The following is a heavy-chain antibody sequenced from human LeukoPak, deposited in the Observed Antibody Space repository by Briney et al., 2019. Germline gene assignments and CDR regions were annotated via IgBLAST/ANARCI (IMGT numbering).Heavy chain of an antibody. Sequence: GGSLRLSCAASGFTFSSYAMHWVRQAPGKGLEWVAVISYDGSNKYYADSVKGRFTISRDNSKNTLYLQMNSLRAEDTAVYYCARAGPYSSGWYFFYFDYWGQGTLVTVSS. J-gene: IGHJ4*02. CDR2: ISYDGSNK. D-gene: IGHD6-19*01. V-gene: IGHV3-30-3*01. CDR1: GFTFSSYA. CDR3: ARAGPYSSGWYFFYFDY.